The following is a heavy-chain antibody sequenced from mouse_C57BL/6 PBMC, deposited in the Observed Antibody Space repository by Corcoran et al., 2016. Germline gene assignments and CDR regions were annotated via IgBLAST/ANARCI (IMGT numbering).Heavy chain of an antibody. CDR1: GYTFTDYY. CDR2: IYPGSGNT. Sequence: QIQLQQYGPERVKPGASVKISCKASGYTFTDYYIIWVKQRPGQGLEEIGWIYPGSGNTKYNEKFKGKATLTEDTSSSTAYMQLSSLNSEDSAVYFCARQQIDYGNPYAMDYWCQGTSVTVSS. V-gene: IGHV1-84*01. CDR3: ARQQIDYGNPYAMDY. J-gene: IGHJ4*01. D-gene: IGHD2-1*01.